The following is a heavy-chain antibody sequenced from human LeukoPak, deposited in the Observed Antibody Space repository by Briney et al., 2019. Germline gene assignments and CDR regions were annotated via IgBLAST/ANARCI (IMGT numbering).Heavy chain of an antibody. CDR3: ARHSSGYMGNDY. CDR1: GGPFSGYY. Sequence: SETLSLTCAVYGGPFSGYYWSWIRQPPGKGLEWIGEINHSGSTNYNPSLKSRVTISVDTSKNQFSLKLSSVTAADTAVYYCARHSSGYMGNDYWGQGTLVTVSS. J-gene: IGHJ4*02. D-gene: IGHD3-22*01. CDR2: INHSGST. V-gene: IGHV4-34*01.